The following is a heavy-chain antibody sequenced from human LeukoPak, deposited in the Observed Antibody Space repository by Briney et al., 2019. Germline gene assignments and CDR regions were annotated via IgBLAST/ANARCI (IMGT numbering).Heavy chain of an antibody. CDR2: IKQDRSEK. CDR3: ARDRGRIAARYYYYMDV. CDR1: GFTFSNYW. J-gene: IGHJ6*03. Sequence: GGSLRLSCAASGFTFSNYWMNWVRQAPGKGLEWVANIKQDRSEKYYVDSVKGRFTISRDNAKNSLYLQMNSLRAEDTAVYYCARDRGRIAARYYYYMDVWGKGTTVTVSS. V-gene: IGHV3-7*01. D-gene: IGHD6-6*01.